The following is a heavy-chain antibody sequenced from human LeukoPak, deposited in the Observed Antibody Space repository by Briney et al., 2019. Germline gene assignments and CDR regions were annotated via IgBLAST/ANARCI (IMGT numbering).Heavy chain of an antibody. CDR2: IIPIFGTA. CDR3: AISLKGRAAMTDY. D-gene: IGHD2-2*01. CDR1: GGTFSSYA. Sequence: GASVKVSCKASGGTFSSYAISWVRQAPGQGLEWMGGIIPIFGTANYAQKFQGRVTITADESTSTAYMELSSLRSEDTAVYYCAISLKGRAAMTDYWGQGTLVTVSS. V-gene: IGHV1-69*13. J-gene: IGHJ4*02.